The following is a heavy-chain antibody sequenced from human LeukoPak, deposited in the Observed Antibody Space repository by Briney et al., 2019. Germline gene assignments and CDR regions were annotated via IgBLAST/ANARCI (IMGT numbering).Heavy chain of an antibody. CDR3: AKLVGVVIIPVYFGY. CDR2: ISGSGGST. J-gene: IGHJ4*02. Sequence: GSLRLSCAASGFTFSSYAMSWVRQAPGKGLEWVSAISGSGGSTYYADSVKGRFTISRENSKNTLYLQMNSLRAEDTAVYYCAKLVGVVIIPVYFGYWGQGTLVTVSS. CDR1: GFTFSSYA. D-gene: IGHD3-3*01. V-gene: IGHV3-23*01.